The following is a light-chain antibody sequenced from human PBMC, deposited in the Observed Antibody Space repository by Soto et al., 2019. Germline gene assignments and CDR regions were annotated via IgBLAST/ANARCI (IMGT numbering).Light chain of an antibody. CDR3: CSSAGGFTWV. CDR1: SSDV. CDR2: YVS. V-gene: IGLV2-11*01. Sequence: QSALTQPRSVSGSPGQSVTISCTGTSSDVVSWYQQHPGKAPKLIIYYVSQRPSGVPDRFSGSKSGNTASLTISGLQAEDEADYYCCSSAGGFTWVFGGGTK. J-gene: IGLJ3*02.